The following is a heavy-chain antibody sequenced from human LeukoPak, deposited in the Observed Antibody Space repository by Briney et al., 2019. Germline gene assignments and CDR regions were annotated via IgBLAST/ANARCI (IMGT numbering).Heavy chain of an antibody. V-gene: IGHV1-18*01. CDR3: ARGGSGWFGALEFDY. CDR2: ISGQHGKT. Sequence: ASVKDSCKASGYTFNTYGVIWVRQAPGKGFEWLGWISGQHGKTTYPQKFQDRVRMTTDTSTSTAYMELRSLTSDDTGVYFCARGGSGWFGALEFDYWGQGTLVTVSS. D-gene: IGHD3-10*01. J-gene: IGHJ4*02. CDR1: GYTFNTYG.